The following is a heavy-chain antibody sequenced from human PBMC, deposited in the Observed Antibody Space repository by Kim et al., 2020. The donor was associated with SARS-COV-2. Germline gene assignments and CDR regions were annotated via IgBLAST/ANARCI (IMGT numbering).Heavy chain of an antibody. V-gene: IGHV3-33*01. CDR1: GFSFSSYG. Sequence: GGSLRLSCAASGFSFSSYGMHWVRQAPGKGLEWVAYISNDGSDKFYADSVKGRFTISRDNSKNTLSLQTNSLRADDTAVFYCARGPVDPKDGWYFAGWGRGTLVTVSS. J-gene: IGHJ2*01. CDR3: ARGPVDPKDGWYFAG. D-gene: IGHD2-2*01. CDR2: ISNDGSDK.